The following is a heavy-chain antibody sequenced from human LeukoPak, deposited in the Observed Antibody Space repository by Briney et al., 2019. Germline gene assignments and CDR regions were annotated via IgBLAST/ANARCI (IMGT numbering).Heavy chain of an antibody. V-gene: IGHV4-31*03. J-gene: IGHJ4*02. Sequence: PSETLSLTCTVSGGSISSGGYYWSWIRQHPGKGLEWIGYIYYSGSTYYNPSLKSRVTISVDTSKNQFSLKLSTVTAADTAVYYCARGGRRELPFDYWGQGTLVTVSS. CDR2: IYYSGST. D-gene: IGHD1-26*01. CDR3: ARGGRRELPFDY. CDR1: GGSISSGGYY.